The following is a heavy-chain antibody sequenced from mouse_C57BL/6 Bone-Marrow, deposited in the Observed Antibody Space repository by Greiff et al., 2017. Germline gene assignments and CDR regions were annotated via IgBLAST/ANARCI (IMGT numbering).Heavy chain of an antibody. CDR3: SSCDGICIDL. V-gene: IGHV14-4*01. CDR1: GFNIKDDY. Sequence: VKLLQSGAELVRPGASVKLSCTASGFNIKDDYIHWVQQRPEQGLEWIGWIDPEIGDTEYASQFQGKATITSDTSSNTAYRQLSSLTSEDTAVNYCSSCDGICIDLWGQGTPLSVAS. CDR2: IDPEIGDT. J-gene: IGHJ2*01. D-gene: IGHD2-3*01.